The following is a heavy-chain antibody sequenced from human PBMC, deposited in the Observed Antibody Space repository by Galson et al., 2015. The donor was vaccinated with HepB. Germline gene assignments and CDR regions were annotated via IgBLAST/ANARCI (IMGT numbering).Heavy chain of an antibody. CDR3: ARVECEIGGVNYMDV. CDR1: GFTFSSYS. D-gene: IGHD3-16*01. Sequence: SLRLSCAASGFTFSSYSMNWVRQAPGKGLEWVSYISSSSSTTYFAHSVKGRFSISRDNAKNSLYLKVSSLRAEDTAVYYCARVECEIGGVNYMDVWGKGTTVTVSS. CDR2: ISSSSSTT. V-gene: IGHV3-48*04. J-gene: IGHJ6*03.